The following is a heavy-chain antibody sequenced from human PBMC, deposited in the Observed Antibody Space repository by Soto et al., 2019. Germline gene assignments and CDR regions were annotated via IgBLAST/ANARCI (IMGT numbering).Heavy chain of an antibody. CDR2: ISYDGSNK. D-gene: IGHD1-26*01. CDR3: AKEAYHDSAESEPDNWFDP. CDR1: GFTFSSYG. Sequence: QVQLVESGGGVVQPGRSLRLSCAASGFTFSSYGMHWVRQALGKGLEWVAVISYDGSNKYYAESVKGRFTISRDNSKNTLYLQMNNLRPEDMAVYHGAKEAYHDSAESEPDNWFDPWGQGTLVTVSS. V-gene: IGHV3-30*18. J-gene: IGHJ5*02.